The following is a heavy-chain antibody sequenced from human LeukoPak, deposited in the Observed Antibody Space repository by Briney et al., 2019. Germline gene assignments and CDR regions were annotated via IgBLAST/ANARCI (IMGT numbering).Heavy chain of an antibody. Sequence: SQTLSFTCTVSGGSISSGGYYWSWIRQHPGKGLEWIGYIYYSGSTYYNPSLKSRVTISVDTSKNQFSLKLSSVTAADTAVYYCAGYCSSTSCYRYLNWFDPWGQGTLVTVSS. CDR1: GGSISSGGYY. CDR3: AGYCSSTSCYRYLNWFDP. D-gene: IGHD2-2*01. CDR2: IYYSGST. V-gene: IGHV4-31*03. J-gene: IGHJ5*02.